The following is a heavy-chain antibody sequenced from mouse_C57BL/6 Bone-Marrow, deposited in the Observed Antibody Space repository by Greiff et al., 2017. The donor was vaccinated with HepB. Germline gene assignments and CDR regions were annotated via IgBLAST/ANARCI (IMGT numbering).Heavy chain of an antibody. CDR3: VRHALGGYARDY. CDR1: GFSFNTYA. J-gene: IGHJ2*01. D-gene: IGHD3-1*01. CDR2: IRSKSNNYAT. Sequence: EVKLMESGGGLVQPKGSLKLSCAASGFSFNTYAMNWVRQAPGKGLEWVARIRSKSNNYATYYADSVKDRFTISRDDSESMLYLQMNNLKTEDTAMYYCVRHALGGYARDYWGQGTTLTVSS. V-gene: IGHV10-1*01.